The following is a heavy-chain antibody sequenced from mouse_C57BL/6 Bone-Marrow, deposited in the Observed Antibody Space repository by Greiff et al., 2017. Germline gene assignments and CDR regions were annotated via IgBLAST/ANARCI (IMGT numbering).Heavy chain of an antibody. CDR1: GYTFTDYY. V-gene: IGHV1-26*01. CDR3: ATWFAY. J-gene: IGHJ3*01. Sequence: VRLQQSGPELVKPGASVKISCKASGYTFTDYYMNWVKQSHGKSLEWIGDINPNNGGTSYNQKFKGKATLTVDKSSSTAYMELRSLTSEDSAVYYCATWFAYWGQGTLVTVSA. CDR2: INPNNGGT.